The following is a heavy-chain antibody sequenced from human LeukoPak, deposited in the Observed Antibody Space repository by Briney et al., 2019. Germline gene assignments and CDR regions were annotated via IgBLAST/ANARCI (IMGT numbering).Heavy chain of an antibody. Sequence: GGSLRLSCAASGFTVSSNYMSWVRQAPGKGLEWVSVIYSGGSTYYADSMKGRFTISRDNSKNTLYLQMNSLGAEDTAVYYCAKDISQGYTAGSIEQDYWGQGTLVTVSS. V-gene: IGHV3-53*01. D-gene: IGHD5-18*01. CDR2: IYSGGST. CDR3: AKDISQGYTAGSIEQDY. J-gene: IGHJ4*02. CDR1: GFTVSSNY.